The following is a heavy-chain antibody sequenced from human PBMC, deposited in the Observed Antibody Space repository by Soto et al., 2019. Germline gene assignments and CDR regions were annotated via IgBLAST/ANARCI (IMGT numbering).Heavy chain of an antibody. CDR3: AGLYCGGDCYSAIEEQGAFDI. J-gene: IGHJ3*02. Sequence: PSETLSLTCTVSGGSISSSSYDWGWIRQPPGKGLEWIGSIYYSGSTYYNPSLESRVTISVDTSKNQFSLKLSSVTAADTAVYYCAGLYCGGDCYSAIEEQGAFDIWGQGTMVTVSS. D-gene: IGHD2-21*02. CDR2: IYYSGST. CDR1: GGSISSSSYD. V-gene: IGHV4-39*01.